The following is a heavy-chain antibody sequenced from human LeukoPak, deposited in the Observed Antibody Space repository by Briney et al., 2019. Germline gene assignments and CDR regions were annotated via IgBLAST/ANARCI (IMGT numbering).Heavy chain of an antibody. D-gene: IGHD3-10*01. CDR3: ARETVRGVIDY. Sequence: SETLSLTCTASGYSISSGYYWGWIRQPPGKGLEWIGSIYHSGSTYYNPSLKSRVTISVDTSKNQFSLKLSSVTAADTAVYYCARETVRGVIDYWGQGTLVTVSS. J-gene: IGHJ4*02. V-gene: IGHV4-38-2*02. CDR2: IYHSGST. CDR1: GYSISSGYY.